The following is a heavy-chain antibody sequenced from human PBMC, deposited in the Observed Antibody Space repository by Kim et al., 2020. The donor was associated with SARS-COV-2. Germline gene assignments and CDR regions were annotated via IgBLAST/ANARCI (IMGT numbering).Heavy chain of an antibody. Sequence: SVKVSCKASGGTFSSYAISWVRQAPGQGLEWMGGIIPIFGTANYAQKFQGRVTITADESTSTAYMELSSLRSEDTAVYYCARSGYSTAQFYYYYGMDVWGQGATVTVSS. CDR1: GGTFSSYA. CDR3: ARSGYSTAQFYYYYGMDV. V-gene: IGHV1-69*13. D-gene: IGHD6-13*01. CDR2: IIPIFGTA. J-gene: IGHJ6*02.